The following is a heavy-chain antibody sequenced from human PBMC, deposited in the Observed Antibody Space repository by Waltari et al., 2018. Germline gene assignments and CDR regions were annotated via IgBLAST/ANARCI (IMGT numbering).Heavy chain of an antibody. J-gene: IGHJ4*02. V-gene: IGHV1-46*01. CDR1: GYTFTSYY. CDR3: ARENGIMITFGGVIVPPPDY. CDR2: INPSGGST. D-gene: IGHD3-16*02. Sequence: QVQLVQSGAEVKKPGASVKVSCKASGYTFTSYYMHWVRQAPGQGLEWMGIINPSGGSTSYEQKFQGRVTMTRDTSTSTVYMELSSLRSEDTAVYYCARENGIMITFGGVIVPPPDYWGQGTLVTVSS.